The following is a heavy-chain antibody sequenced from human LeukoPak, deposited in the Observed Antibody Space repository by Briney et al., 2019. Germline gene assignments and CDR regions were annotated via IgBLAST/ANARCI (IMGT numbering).Heavy chain of an antibody. Sequence: PGGSLRLSCAEPGDSSTNAAMYSGRQAPGKGLEYVAAISSNGDSTYYADSVKGRFSISRDSSKNTLYVQMGSLGVVDMGVFYCAETHVRSFFGLASVIDFWGRGTLVTVSS. J-gene: IGHJ4*02. CDR2: ISSNGDST. D-gene: IGHD3/OR15-3a*01. CDR1: GDSSTNAA. V-gene: IGHV3-64*02. CDR3: AETHVRSFFGLASVIDF.